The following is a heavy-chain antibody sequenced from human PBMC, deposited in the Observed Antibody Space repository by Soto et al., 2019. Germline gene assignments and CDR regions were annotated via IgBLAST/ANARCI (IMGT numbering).Heavy chain of an antibody. V-gene: IGHV3-7*01. CDR2: IKQDGSEK. J-gene: IGHJ3*02. CDR3: ASNAPDDAFDI. CDR1: GFTFSSYW. Sequence: GGSLRLSCAASGFTFSSYWMSWVRQAPGKGLEWVANIKQDGSEKYYVDSVKGRFTISRDNAKNSLYLQMNSLRAEDTAVYYCASNAPDDAFDIWGQGTMVTVSS.